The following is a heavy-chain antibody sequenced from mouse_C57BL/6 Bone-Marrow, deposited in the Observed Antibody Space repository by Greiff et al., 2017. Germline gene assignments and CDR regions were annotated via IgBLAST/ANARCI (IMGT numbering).Heavy chain of an antibody. V-gene: IGHV1-5*01. D-gene: IGHD1-1*01. CDR3: TRETVVAYYYAMDY. CDR1: GYTFTSYW. CDR2: IYPGNSDT. Sequence: QQSGTVLARPGASVKMSCKTSGYTFTSYWMHWVKQRPGQGLEWIGAIYPGNSDTSYNQKFKGKAKLTAVTSASTAYMELSSLTNEDSAVYYCTRETVVAYYYAMDYWGQGTSVTVSS. J-gene: IGHJ4*01.